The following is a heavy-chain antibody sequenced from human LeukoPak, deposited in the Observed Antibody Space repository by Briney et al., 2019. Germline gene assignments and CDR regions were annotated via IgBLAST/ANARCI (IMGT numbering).Heavy chain of an antibody. Sequence: PSETLSLTCTVSGGSISGYYWNWIRQPAGKGLGWIGRVYTSGTTNYSPSLKSRITMSVDTSKNQFSLRLISVTAADTAVYYCARSTGWSSDLFDYWGQGALVTVSS. J-gene: IGHJ4*02. CDR2: VYTSGTT. V-gene: IGHV4-4*07. D-gene: IGHD6-19*01. CDR1: GGSISGYY. CDR3: ARSTGWSSDLFDY.